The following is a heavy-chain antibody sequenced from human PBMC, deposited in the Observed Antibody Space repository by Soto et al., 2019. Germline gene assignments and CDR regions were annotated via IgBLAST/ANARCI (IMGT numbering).Heavy chain of an antibody. V-gene: IGHV3-33*01. Sequence: QVQLVESGRGVVQPGTSLSLSCVATGFTFSNYGIHWVRQPPGRGLEWVAVIWHDGSQKYLADSVRGRFTISRDNSKNTVYLQMNSLRVEDTAVYYCEGRDDPFHVWGQGTMVTVSS. CDR2: IWHDGSQK. J-gene: IGHJ3*01. CDR3: EGRDDPFHV. CDR1: GFTFSNYG.